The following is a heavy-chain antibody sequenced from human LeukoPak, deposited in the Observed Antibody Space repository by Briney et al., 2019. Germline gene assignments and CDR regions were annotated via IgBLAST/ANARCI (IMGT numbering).Heavy chain of an antibody. D-gene: IGHD5-12*01. Sequence: GGSLRLSCAASGFTFDDYGMSWVRQAPGKGLEWVSVISGGGGSTYYADSVKGRFTISRDNSKNTLYLQMNSLRAEDTALYYCAVATRSFFPGYWWGQGTLVTVSS. V-gene: IGHV3-23*01. CDR1: GFTFDDYG. CDR3: AVATRSFFPGYW. J-gene: IGHJ4*02. CDR2: ISGGGGST.